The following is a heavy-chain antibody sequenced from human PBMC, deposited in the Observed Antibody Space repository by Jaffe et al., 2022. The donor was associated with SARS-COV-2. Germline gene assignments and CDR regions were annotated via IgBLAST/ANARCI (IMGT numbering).Heavy chain of an antibody. D-gene: IGHD3-22*01. J-gene: IGHJ4*02. Sequence: QVQLVQSGAEVKKPGSSVKVSCKASGGTFSSYTISWVRQAPGQGLEWMGRIIPILGIANYAQKFQGRVTITADKSTSTAYMELSSLRSEDTAVYYCARGGSSGPFDYWGQGTLVTVSS. CDR2: IIPILGIA. V-gene: IGHV1-69*02. CDR1: GGTFSSYT. CDR3: ARGGSSGPFDY.